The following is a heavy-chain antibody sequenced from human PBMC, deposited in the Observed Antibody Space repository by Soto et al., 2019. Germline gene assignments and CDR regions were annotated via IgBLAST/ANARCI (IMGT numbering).Heavy chain of an antibody. CDR1: WFPVCWDL. V-gene: IGHV3-7*05. D-gene: IGHD3-10*01. CDR3: ARGLVDM. Sequence: EVQVVESGGGSVQPGGALELSCSGSWFPVCWDLMDWGRQGSGKGLEWGANINQDGSEMYYGDSVKGRFTISRDNAKNSLYLQMNSLRVEDTAVYYCARGLVDMWGQGTMVTVSS. CDR2: INQDGSEM. J-gene: IGHJ3*02.